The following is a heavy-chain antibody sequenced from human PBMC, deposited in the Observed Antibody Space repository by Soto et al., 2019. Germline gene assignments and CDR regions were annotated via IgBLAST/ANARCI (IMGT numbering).Heavy chain of an antibody. CDR3: ARELGATVTTFDY. CDR2: IIPILGIA. V-gene: IGHV1-69*08. Sequence: QVQLVQSGAEVKKPGSSVKVSCKASGGTFSSYTISWVRQAPGQGLEWMGRIIPILGIANYAQKFQGRVTITADKSPSTAYMELSSLRSADTAVYYCARELGATVTTFDYWGQGTLVTVSS. J-gene: IGHJ4*02. CDR1: GGTFSSYT. D-gene: IGHD4-17*01.